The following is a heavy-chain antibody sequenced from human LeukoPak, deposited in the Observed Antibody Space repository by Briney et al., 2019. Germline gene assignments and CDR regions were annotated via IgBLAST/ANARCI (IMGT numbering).Heavy chain of an antibody. CDR1: GFTFSSYS. D-gene: IGHD3-22*01. CDR3: ERARHKSNYDGSGYPPY. Sequence: PGGSLRLSCAASGFTFSSYSMMWFRQAPGKGLEGGSYISSSSTTIHYADSVKGRFTISRDKAKNSVYLQMNSLTAEDTAVYYCERARHKSNYDGSGYPPYWGQGTLVTVSS. V-gene: IGHV3-48*01. J-gene: IGHJ4*02. CDR2: ISSSSTTI.